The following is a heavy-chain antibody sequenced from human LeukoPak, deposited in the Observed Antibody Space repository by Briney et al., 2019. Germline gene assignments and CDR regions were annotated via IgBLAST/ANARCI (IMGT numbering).Heavy chain of an antibody. J-gene: IGHJ6*02. Sequence: PSETLSLTCAVYGGSFSGYYWSWIRQPPGKGLEWIGGINHSGSTNYNPSLKSRVTISVDTSKNQFSLKLSSVTAADTAVYYCARSKWGVYCSGGSCYGYYYYGMDVWGQGTTVTVSS. CDR3: ARSKWGVYCSGGSCYGYYYYGMDV. CDR2: INHSGST. CDR1: GGSFSGYY. D-gene: IGHD2-15*01. V-gene: IGHV4-34*01.